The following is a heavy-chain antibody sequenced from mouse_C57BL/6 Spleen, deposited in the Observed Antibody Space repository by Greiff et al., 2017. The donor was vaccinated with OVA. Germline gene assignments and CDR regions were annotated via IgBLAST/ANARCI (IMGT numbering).Heavy chain of an antibody. CDR2: ISSGGSYT. CDR3: ARHRDVYYFDY. D-gene: IGHD3-3*01. V-gene: IGHV5-6*01. Sequence: EVQLVESGGDLVKPGGSLKLSCAASGFTFSSYGMSWVRQTPDKRLEWVATISSGGSYTYYPDSVKGRFTISRDNAKNTLYLQMSSLKSEDTAMYYCARHRDVYYFDYWGQGTTLTVSS. J-gene: IGHJ2*01. CDR1: GFTFSSYG.